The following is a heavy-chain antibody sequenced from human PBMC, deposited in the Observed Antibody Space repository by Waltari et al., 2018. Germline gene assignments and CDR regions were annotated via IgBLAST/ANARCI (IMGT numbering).Heavy chain of an antibody. D-gene: IGHD2-15*01. CDR2: IYYSGST. Sequence: QLQLQESGPGLVKPSETLSLTCTVSGGSISSSSYYWGWIRQPPGKGLEWIGSIYYSGSTYYNPSLKSRVTISVDTSKNQFSLKLSSVTAADTAVYYCARDHDYGGNPFDYWGQGTLVTVSS. CDR1: GGSISSSSYY. J-gene: IGHJ4*02. V-gene: IGHV4-39*02. CDR3: ARDHDYGGNPFDY.